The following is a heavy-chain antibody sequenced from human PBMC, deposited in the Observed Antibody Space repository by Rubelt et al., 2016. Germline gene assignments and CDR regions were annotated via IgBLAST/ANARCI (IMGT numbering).Heavy chain of an antibody. V-gene: IGHV2-70*01. Sequence: QVTLRESGPALVKPTQTLTLTCTFSGFSLSTSGMCVSWIRQPPGKALEWLALIDWDDDKYYSTSLKTRLTISKETSKNQVVLTMTTMDPVDTATYYCARMWSKGSSWYWFDPWGQGTLVTVSS. D-gene: IGHD6-13*01. CDR1: GFSLSTSGMC. CDR3: ARMWSKGSSWYWFDP. CDR2: IDWDDDK. J-gene: IGHJ5*02.